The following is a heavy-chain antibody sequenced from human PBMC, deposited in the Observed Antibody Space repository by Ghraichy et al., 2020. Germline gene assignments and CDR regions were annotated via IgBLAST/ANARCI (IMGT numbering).Heavy chain of an antibody. J-gene: IGHJ6*03. V-gene: IGHV1-46*01. CDR1: GYTFTDYY. D-gene: IGHD3-22*01. CDR2: INPSDGST. Sequence: ASVKVSCEAFGYTFTDYYMHCVRQAPGQGLEWMGIINPSDGSTTYAQKFQGRVTMTRDTSTGTVYMKLSSLRSEDTAVYYCARSWVRGNSRYNLRSYYYYYMDVWGKGTTVTVSS. CDR3: ARSWVRGNSRYNLRSYYYYYMDV.